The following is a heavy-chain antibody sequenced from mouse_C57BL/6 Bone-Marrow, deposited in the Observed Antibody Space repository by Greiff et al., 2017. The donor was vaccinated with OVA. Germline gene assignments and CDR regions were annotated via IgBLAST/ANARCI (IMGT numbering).Heavy chain of an antibody. J-gene: IGHJ3*01. V-gene: IGHV10-1*01. CDR3: VRRGGRWFAY. Sequence: EVQLVESGGGLVQPKGSLKLSCAASGFSFNTYAMNWVRQAPGKGLEWVARIRSKSNNYATYYADSVKDRFTISRDDSESMLYLQMNNLKTEDTAMYYCVRRGGRWFAYWGQGTLVTVSA. CDR1: GFSFNTYA. CDR2: IRSKSNNYAT.